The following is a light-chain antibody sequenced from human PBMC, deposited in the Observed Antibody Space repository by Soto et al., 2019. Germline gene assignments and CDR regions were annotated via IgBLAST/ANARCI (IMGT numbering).Light chain of an antibody. V-gene: IGKV3-15*01. CDR1: QSVSSN. CDR3: QQYNNWPHT. J-gene: IGKJ2*01. Sequence: EIVMTQSPATLSVSPGERATLSCRASQSVSSNLAWYQQKPGQAPRLLIYGAYTRATRIPAKFSGSGSGTEFTLTISSLQSEDFAVYYCQQYNNWPHTFGQGTTLEIK. CDR2: GAY.